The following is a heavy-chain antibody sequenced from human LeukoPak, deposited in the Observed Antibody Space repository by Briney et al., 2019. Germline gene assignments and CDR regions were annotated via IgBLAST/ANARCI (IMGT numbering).Heavy chain of an antibody. CDR1: GFTFSSYA. Sequence: GGSLRLSCAASGFTFSSYAMSWVRQAPGKGLEWLANTKQDESDKGYADSVKGRFTISRDNGKNSLYLQMDSLTAEDTAVYYCARDVVGALDFWGQGTLVIVSS. CDR2: TKQDESDK. CDR3: ARDVVGALDF. D-gene: IGHD3-22*01. J-gene: IGHJ4*02. V-gene: IGHV3-7*01.